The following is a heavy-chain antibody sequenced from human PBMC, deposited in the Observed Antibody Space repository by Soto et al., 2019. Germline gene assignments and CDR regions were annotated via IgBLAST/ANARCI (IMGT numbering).Heavy chain of an antibody. CDR1: GFTFSSYG. CDR3: ASGNVAGDGYSSPFDY. Sequence: GGSLRLSCAASGFTFSSYGMHWVRQAPGKGLEWVAVIWYDGSNKYYADSVKGRFTISRDNSKNTLYLQMNSLRAEDTAVYYCASGNVAGDGYSSPFDYWGQGTLVTVSS. V-gene: IGHV3-33*01. D-gene: IGHD4-4*01. J-gene: IGHJ4*02. CDR2: IWYDGSNK.